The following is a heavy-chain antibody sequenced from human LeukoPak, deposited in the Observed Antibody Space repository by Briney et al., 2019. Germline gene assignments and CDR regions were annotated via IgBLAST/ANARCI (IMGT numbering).Heavy chain of an antibody. D-gene: IGHD6-19*01. CDR3: AREFYSSGWETYYFDY. CDR1: GGSISSGSYY. CDR2: IYTSGSS. V-gene: IGHV4-61*02. J-gene: IGHJ4*02. Sequence: PSQTLSLTCTVSGGSISSGSYYWSWIRQPAGKGLEWIGRIYTSGSSNYNPSLKSRVTISVDTSKNQFSLKLSSATAADTAVYYCAREFYSSGWETYYFDYWGQGTLVTVSS.